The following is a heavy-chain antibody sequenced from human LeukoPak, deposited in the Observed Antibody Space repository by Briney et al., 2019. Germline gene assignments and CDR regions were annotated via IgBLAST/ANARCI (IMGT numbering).Heavy chain of an antibody. J-gene: IGHJ6*02. CDR2: INSDGSST. CDR1: GFTFSTSW. CDR3: VRDHYYSMDV. Sequence: GGSLRLSCAASGFTFSTSWLHWVRQAPGKGRVWVSRINSDGSSTTYADSVKGRFTISRDNPKNTLYLQMNSLRAEDTAVYYCVRDHYYSMDVWGQGTTVTVS. V-gene: IGHV3-74*03.